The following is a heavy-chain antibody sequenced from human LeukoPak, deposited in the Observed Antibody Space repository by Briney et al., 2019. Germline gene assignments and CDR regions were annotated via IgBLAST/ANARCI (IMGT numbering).Heavy chain of an antibody. V-gene: IGHV3-30*18. CDR3: AKSMVATMMTFVY. D-gene: IGHD5-12*01. Sequence: GRSLRHSCAASGFTFSSYGIHWVRQAPGKGLEWVAVISYDGSNKYYADSVKGRFTISRDNSKNTLYLQMNSLRAEDTAVYYCAKSMVATMMTFVYWGQGTLVTVSS. CDR1: GFTFSSYG. CDR2: ISYDGSNK. J-gene: IGHJ4*02.